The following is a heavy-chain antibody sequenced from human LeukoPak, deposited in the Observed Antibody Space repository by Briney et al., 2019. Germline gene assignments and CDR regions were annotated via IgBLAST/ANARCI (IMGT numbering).Heavy chain of an antibody. Sequence: PGGSLRLSCAVSEFPFTKAWMSWVRQAPGKGLEWVGRIKSKTDGGTTDYAAPVQGRFTISRGDSKNTLYLQMNSLKTEDTAVYYCTSVGFGPYYFDNWGQGSLVTVSS. V-gene: IGHV3-15*01. CDR2: IKSKTDGGTT. D-gene: IGHD3-10*01. J-gene: IGHJ4*02. CDR3: TSVGFGPYYFDN. CDR1: EFPFTKAW.